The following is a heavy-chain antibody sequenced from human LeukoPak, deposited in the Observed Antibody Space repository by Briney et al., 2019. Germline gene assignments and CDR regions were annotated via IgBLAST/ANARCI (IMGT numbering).Heavy chain of an antibody. CDR2: IYYSGST. J-gene: IGHJ4*02. D-gene: IGHD2-15*01. CDR3: ARGVVVVAAYFDY. Sequence: PSETLSLTCTVSGGSVSSGSYYWSWIRQPPGKGLEWIGYIYYSGSTNYNPSLKSRVTISVDTSKNQFSLKLSSVTAADTAVYYCARGVVVVAAYFDYWGQGTLVTVSS. CDR1: GGSVSSGSYY. V-gene: IGHV4-61*01.